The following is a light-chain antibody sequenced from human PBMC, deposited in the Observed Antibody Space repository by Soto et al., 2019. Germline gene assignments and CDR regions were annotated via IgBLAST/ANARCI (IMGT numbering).Light chain of an antibody. CDR3: GTWDSSLRAGVV. J-gene: IGLJ2*01. V-gene: IGLV1-51*01. CDR1: SSNIGNNY. CDR2: DNN. Sequence: QSVLTQPPSVSAAPGQKVTISCSGSSSNIGNNYVSWYQQLPGTAPKLLIYDNNKRPSGSPDRFSGSKSGTSATLVITGLQTGDEADDYCGTWDSSLRAGVVFGGGTKVTVL.